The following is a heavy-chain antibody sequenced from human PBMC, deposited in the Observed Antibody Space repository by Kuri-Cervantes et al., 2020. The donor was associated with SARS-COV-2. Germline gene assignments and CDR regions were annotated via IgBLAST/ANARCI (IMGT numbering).Heavy chain of an antibody. D-gene: IGHD4-17*01. J-gene: IGHJ6*02. CDR2: IYPGDSDT. CDR3: ARQSRGATATVTTDYYYYGMDV. Sequence: GESLKISCKGSGYSFTSYWIGWVRQMPGKGLEWMGIIYPGDSDTRYSPSLQGQVTISADKSISTAYLQWSSLKASDTAMYYCARQSRGATATVTTDYYYYGMDVWGQGTTVTVSS. V-gene: IGHV5-51*01. CDR1: GYSFTSYW.